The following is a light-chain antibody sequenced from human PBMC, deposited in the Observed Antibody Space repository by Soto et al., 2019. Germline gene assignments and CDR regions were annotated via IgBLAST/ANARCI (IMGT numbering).Light chain of an antibody. J-gene: IGKJ1*01. CDR2: LGS. Sequence: DIVMTQSPLSLPVTPGEPASISCRSSQSLLHSNGYNYLDWYLQKPGQSPQLLIYLGSNRASGVPDRFSGSGSGTDFTLKISRVAAEDVGVYYCMQALQTPWAFGQGTKVEIK. CDR3: MQALQTPWA. CDR1: QSLLHSNGYNY. V-gene: IGKV2-28*01.